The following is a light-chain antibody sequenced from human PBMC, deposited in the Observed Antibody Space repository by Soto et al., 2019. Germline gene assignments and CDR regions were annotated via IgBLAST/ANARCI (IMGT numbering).Light chain of an antibody. V-gene: IGKV3-11*01. Sequence: EIVLTQSPATLSLSPGERATLSCTASQSVSSYLAWYQQKPGQAPRLLIYDASNRATGIPARFSGSGSGTDFTLTISSLEPEDFAVYYCQQRSNWPPSVTFGPGTIVDIK. CDR1: QSVSSY. CDR2: DAS. J-gene: IGKJ3*01. CDR3: QQRSNWPPSVT.